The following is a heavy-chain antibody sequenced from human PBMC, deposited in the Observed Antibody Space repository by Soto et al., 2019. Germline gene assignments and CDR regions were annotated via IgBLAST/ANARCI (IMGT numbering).Heavy chain of an antibody. Sequence: EVQMLESGGGLVQPGGSLRLSCAASGFIFSDYAMSWVRQAPGKGLEWVAGMGGANGDTYYAESVRGRFAISRDNSKSTLFLQMNSLRAEDTAVYFCAKDRVDHNSVWDAFDIWGQGTLVTVSS. CDR3: AKDRVDHNSVWDAFDI. V-gene: IGHV3-23*01. D-gene: IGHD2-15*01. CDR2: MGGANGDT. CDR1: GFIFSDYA. J-gene: IGHJ3*02.